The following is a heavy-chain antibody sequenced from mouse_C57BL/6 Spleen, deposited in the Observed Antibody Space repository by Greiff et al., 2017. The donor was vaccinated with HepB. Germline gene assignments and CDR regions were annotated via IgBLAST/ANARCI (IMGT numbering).Heavy chain of an antibody. D-gene: IGHD2-3*01. V-gene: IGHV14-4*01. Sequence: EVKLMESGAELVRPGASVKLSCTASGFNIKDDYMHWVQQRPEQGLEWIGWIDPENGDTEYASKFQGKATITADKSSSTAYMQLSSLTSEDSAVYFCARSLGDDGYLDYWGQGTTLTVSS. CDR3: ARSLGDDGYLDY. CDR2: IDPENGDT. J-gene: IGHJ2*01. CDR1: GFNIKDDY.